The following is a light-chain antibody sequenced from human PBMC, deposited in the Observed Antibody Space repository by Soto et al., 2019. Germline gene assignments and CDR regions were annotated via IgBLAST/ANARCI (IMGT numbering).Light chain of an antibody. J-gene: IGKJ4*01. CDR3: QQYNVWPLT. CDR2: VAS. V-gene: IGKV3-15*01. CDR1: QSVSSN. Sequence: EIVMTQSPATLSVSPGERATLSCRASQSVSSNLAWYQQQPGHTPTLLIYVASTRATGIPARFSGSGSGTEFTLTISSLQSEDFAVYYCQQYNVWPLTFGGGTKVEFK.